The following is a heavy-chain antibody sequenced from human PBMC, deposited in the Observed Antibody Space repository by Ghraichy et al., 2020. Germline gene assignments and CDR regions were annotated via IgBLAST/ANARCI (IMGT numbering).Heavy chain of an antibody. CDR3: ARGGNAAL. J-gene: IGHJ2*01. CDR1: GGSFSGYY. V-gene: IGHV4-34*01. CDR2: INHSGST. Sequence: SETLSLTCAVYGGSFSGYYWSWIRQPPGKGLEWIGEINHSGSTNYNPSLKSRVTISVDTSKNQFSLKLSSVTAADTAVYYCARGGNAALWGRGTLVTVSS. D-gene: IGHD4-23*01.